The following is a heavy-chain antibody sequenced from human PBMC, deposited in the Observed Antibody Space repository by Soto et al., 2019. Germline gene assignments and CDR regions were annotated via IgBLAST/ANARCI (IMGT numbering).Heavy chain of an antibody. CDR3: ARGGAIVVVPAAKSYYMDV. D-gene: IGHD2-2*01. Sequence: TSETLSLTCAVYGRSFSGYYWSWIRQPPGKGLEWIGEINHSGSTNYNPSLKSRVTIPVDTSKNQFSLKLSSVTAADTAVYYCARGGAIVVVPAAKSYYMDVWGKGTTVTVSS. CDR2: INHSGST. J-gene: IGHJ6*03. CDR1: GRSFSGYY. V-gene: IGHV4-34*01.